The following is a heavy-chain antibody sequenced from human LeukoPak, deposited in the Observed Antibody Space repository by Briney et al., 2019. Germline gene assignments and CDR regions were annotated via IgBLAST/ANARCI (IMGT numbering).Heavy chain of an antibody. V-gene: IGHV4-39*01. J-gene: IGHJ4*02. D-gene: IGHD3-3*01. CDR2: IYYSGST. CDR1: GGSISSSSYY. Sequence: PWETLSLACTVSGGSISSSSYYWGWIRQPPGKGLVWIGSIYYSGSTYYNPSLKSQVTIPVDTSKNQFSLQLSSGTAADTAVYYCTRGRAAVNYDFWSGYYDGGVDYWGQGTLVTVSS. CDR3: TRGRAAVNYDFWSGYYDGGVDY.